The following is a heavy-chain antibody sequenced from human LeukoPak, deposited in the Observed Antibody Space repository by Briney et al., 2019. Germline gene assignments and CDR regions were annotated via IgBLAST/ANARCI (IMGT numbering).Heavy chain of an antibody. CDR3: ARDRVAAAGRDAFDI. CDR2: IYYSGST. V-gene: IGHV4-31*03. J-gene: IGHJ3*02. Sequence: PSETLSLTCTVSGGSISSGGYYWSWIRQHPGKGLEWIGYIYYSGSTYYNPSLKSRVAISVDTSKNQFSLKLSSVTAADTAVYYCARDRVAAAGRDAFDIWGQGTMVTVSS. D-gene: IGHD6-13*01. CDR1: GGSISSGGYY.